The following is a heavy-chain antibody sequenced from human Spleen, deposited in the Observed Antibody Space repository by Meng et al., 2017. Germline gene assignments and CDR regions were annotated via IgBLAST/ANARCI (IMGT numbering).Heavy chain of an antibody. D-gene: IGHD4-11*01. CDR1: GGSISSSNW. J-gene: IGHJ4*02. CDR2: IYHSGST. Sequence: QGALREAGPGPVKPSGTLARTCAVSGGSISSSNWWSWVRQPPGKGLEWIGEIYHSGSTNYNPSLKSRVTISVDKSKNQFSLKLSSVTAADSAVYYCARGPTTMAHDFDYWGQGTLVTASS. V-gene: IGHV4-4*02. CDR3: ARGPTTMAHDFDY.